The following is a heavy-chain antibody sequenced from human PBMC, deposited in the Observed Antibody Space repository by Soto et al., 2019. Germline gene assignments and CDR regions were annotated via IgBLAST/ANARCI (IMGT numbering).Heavy chain of an antibody. J-gene: IGHJ4*02. CDR2: IWYDGSNK. Sequence: GGSLRLSCAASGLIFSNYGMHWVRQAPGKGLEWVAVIWYDGSNKYYADSVKGRFTISRDNSKNTLYLQMNSLRAEDTAVYYCARDAPSVVVADFGYFDYWGQGTLVTVSS. CDR3: ARDAPSVVVADFGYFDY. V-gene: IGHV3-33*08. CDR1: GLIFSNYG. D-gene: IGHD2-15*01.